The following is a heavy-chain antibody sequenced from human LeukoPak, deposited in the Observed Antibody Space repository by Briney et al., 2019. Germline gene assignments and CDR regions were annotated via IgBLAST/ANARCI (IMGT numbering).Heavy chain of an antibody. CDR3: ARGGITMVRGVIKPFDY. V-gene: IGHV3-21*01. J-gene: IGHJ4*02. CDR2: ISSSSYI. D-gene: IGHD3-10*01. Sequence: KPGGSLRLSCAASGFTFSSYSMNWVRQALGKGLEWVSSISSSSYIYYADSVKGRFTISRDNAKNSLYLQMNSLRAEDTAVYYCARGGITMVRGVIKPFDYWGQGTLVTVSS. CDR1: GFTFSSYS.